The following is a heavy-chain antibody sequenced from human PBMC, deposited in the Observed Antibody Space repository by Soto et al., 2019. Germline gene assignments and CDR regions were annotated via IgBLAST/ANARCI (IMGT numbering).Heavy chain of an antibody. CDR3: ARDSDGDYDALDY. V-gene: IGHV4-61*01. J-gene: IGHJ4*02. D-gene: IGHD4-17*01. CDR1: GGSVSSGSYY. Sequence: QVQLQESGPGLVKPSETLSLTCTVSGGSVSSGSYYWSWIRQPPGKGLEWIGYIYYSGSTNYNPSLKSRVTIAGDTSKNQLALKLSSVTAADTAVYYCARDSDGDYDALDYWGQGTLVTVSS. CDR2: IYYSGST.